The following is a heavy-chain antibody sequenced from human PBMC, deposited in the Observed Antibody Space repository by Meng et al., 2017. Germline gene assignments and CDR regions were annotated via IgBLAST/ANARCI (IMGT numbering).Heavy chain of an antibody. D-gene: IGHD6-6*01. J-gene: IGHJ4*02. Sequence: QVPLQSWGAGLLKPSETLSLSCAFDGGSFSGSYWSWIRHPPGKGLEWIGQINHSGSTNYNPSLKSRVTISVDTSKNQFSLKLSSVTAADTAVYYCARRGIAARPFYYWGQGTLVTVSS. CDR1: GGSFSGSY. CDR3: ARRGIAARPFYY. V-gene: IGHV4-34*01. CDR2: INHSGST.